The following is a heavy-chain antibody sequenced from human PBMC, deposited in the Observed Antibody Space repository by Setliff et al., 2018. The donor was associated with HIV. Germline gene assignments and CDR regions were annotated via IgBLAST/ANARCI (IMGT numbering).Heavy chain of an antibody. CDR1: GDSFSSYA. J-gene: IGHJ4*02. Sequence: SVKVSCKASGDSFSSYAITWVRQAPGQRLEWMGGIVPIFGTTNYAQNFQGRVTITADESTSTAYMELSSLRSEDTAVYYCARDGMVRGSKAFGYWGQGTLVTVS. D-gene: IGHD3-10*01. CDR3: ARDGMVRGSKAFGY. V-gene: IGHV1-69*13. CDR2: IVPIFGTT.